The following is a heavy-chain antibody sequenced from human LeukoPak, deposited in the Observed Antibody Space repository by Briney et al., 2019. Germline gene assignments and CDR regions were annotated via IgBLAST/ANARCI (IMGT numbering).Heavy chain of an antibody. CDR3: ATHRPRCSSTSCYEGGQHWFDP. V-gene: IGHV1-69*13. CDR2: IIPIFGTA. Sequence: SVKVSCKASGGTFSSYAISWVRQAPGQGLEWMGGIIPIFGTANYAQKFQGRVTITADESTSTAYMELSSLRSEDTAVYYCATHRPRCSSTSCYEGGQHWFDPWGQGTLVTVSS. J-gene: IGHJ5*02. CDR1: GGTFSSYA. D-gene: IGHD2-2*01.